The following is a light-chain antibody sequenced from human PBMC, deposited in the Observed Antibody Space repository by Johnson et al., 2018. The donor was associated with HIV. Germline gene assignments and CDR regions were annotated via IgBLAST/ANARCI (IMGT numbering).Light chain of an antibody. V-gene: IGLV1-51*01. Sequence: QSVLTQPPSVSAAPGQKVTISCSGSSSNIGNNYVSWYQQLPGTAPKLLIYDNNKRPSGIPDRFSGSKSGTSATLGITGLQTGDAADYYCGTWDSSLSADVCGTGTKGTVL. CDR2: DNN. J-gene: IGLJ1*01. CDR1: SSNIGNNY. CDR3: GTWDSSLSADV.